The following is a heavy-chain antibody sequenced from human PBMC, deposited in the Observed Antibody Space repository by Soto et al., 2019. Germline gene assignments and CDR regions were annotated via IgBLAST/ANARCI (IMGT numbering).Heavy chain of an antibody. CDR1: GFSFSSFA. D-gene: IGHD3-16*01. CDR2: IRGTAT. CDR3: AKRRGEGYFDN. V-gene: IGHV3-23*01. Sequence: EVRLLESGGTLVQPGESLRLSCEVSGFSFSSFAMNWVRQAPGEGLEWVSSIRGTATSYADSVKGRFTISRDNSKNTLYLQINSLRVEDTAVYYCAKRRGEGYFDNWGQGTLVTVSS. J-gene: IGHJ4*02.